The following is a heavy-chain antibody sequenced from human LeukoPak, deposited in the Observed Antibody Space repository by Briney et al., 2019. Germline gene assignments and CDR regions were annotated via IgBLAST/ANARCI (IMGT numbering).Heavy chain of an antibody. CDR1: GFTFRSHA. D-gene: IGHD2-2*01. Sequence: GTSLRLSYEASGFTFRSHAMHWVRQAPGKGLDWLAVISNDGRNNYYADSVKGRFTISRDNSRNTLYLQMNSLRVEDTAVYYCASLTDTSVGAFDIWGQGTVVTVSS. CDR3: ASLTDTSVGAFDI. J-gene: IGHJ3*02. V-gene: IGHV3-30-3*01. CDR2: ISNDGRNN.